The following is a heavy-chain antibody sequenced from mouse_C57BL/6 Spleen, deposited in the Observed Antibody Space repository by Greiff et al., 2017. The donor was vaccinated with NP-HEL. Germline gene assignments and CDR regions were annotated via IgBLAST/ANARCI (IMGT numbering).Heavy chain of an antibody. CDR3: EREANWAVDY. Sequence: EVQLHQSGPVLVQPGSSVKLSCKASGYTFTDYYMNWVKQSHGKSLEWIGVINPYNGGTSYNQKFKGKATLTVDKSSSTAYMELNSLTSEDSAVXYCEREANWAVDYWGQGTTLTVSS. J-gene: IGHJ2*01. D-gene: IGHD4-1*01. CDR2: INPYNGGT. CDR1: GYTFTDYY. V-gene: IGHV1-19*01.